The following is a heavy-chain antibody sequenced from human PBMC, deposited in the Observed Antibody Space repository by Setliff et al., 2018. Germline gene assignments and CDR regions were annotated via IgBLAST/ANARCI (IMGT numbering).Heavy chain of an antibody. Sequence: SETLSLTCAVSGGSISSGSYYWSWIRQPAGKGLEWVGRLHTSGSTNYNPSLKSRVTISVDTAENQVSLKVNSVTAADTGVYYCARDRTAYSYGLDVWGQGTTVTVSS. V-gene: IGHV4-61*02. D-gene: IGHD5-18*01. CDR2: LHTSGST. J-gene: IGHJ6*02. CDR1: GGSISSGSYY. CDR3: ARDRTAYSYGLDV.